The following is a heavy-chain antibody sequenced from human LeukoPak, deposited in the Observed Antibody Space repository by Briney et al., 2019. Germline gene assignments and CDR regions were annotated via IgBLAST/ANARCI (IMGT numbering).Heavy chain of an antibody. CDR1: GGSISSGGYY. J-gene: IGHJ4*02. CDR2: IYHSGST. D-gene: IGHD6-13*01. CDR3: ARGTRGSSWYDY. V-gene: IGHV4-30-2*01. Sequence: SETLSLTCTVSGGSISSGGYYWSWIRQPPGKGLEWIGYIYHSGSTYYNPSLKSRVTISVDRSKNQFSLKLSSVTAADTAVYYCARGTRGSSWYDYWGQGTLVTVSS.